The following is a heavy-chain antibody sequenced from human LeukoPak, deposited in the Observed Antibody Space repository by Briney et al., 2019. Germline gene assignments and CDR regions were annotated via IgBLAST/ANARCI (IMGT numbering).Heavy chain of an antibody. CDR3: ARDKDTYYYDSSDGFDF. CDR2: IYHSGST. J-gene: IGHJ4*02. CDR1: GYSISSGYY. D-gene: IGHD3-22*01. Sequence: SETLSLTCTVSGYSISSGYYWGWIRQPPGKGLEWIGSIYHSGSTYYNPSLKSRVTISVDTSKNQFSLKLSSVTAADTAVYYCARDKDTYYYDSSDGFDFWGQGTLVTVSS. V-gene: IGHV4-38-2*02.